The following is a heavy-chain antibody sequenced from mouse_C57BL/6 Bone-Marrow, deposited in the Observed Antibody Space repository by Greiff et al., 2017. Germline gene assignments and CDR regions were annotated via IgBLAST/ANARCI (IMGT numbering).Heavy chain of an antibody. CDR1: GYTFTSYW. CDR3: ARWGDD. CDR2: IDPSASYT. V-gene: IGHV1-69*01. J-gene: IGHJ4*01. Sequence: QVQLQQPGAELVMPGASVKLSCKASGYTFTSYWMHWVKQRPGQGLEWIGEIDPSASYTNYNQKFKGKSTLTVDKSSSTAYMQLSSLTSEDAAVYYCARWGDDWGQGTSVTVSS.